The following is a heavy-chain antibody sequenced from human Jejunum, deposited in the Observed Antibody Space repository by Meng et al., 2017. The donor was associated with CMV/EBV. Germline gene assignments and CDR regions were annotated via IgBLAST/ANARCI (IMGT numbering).Heavy chain of an antibody. CDR1: GFSLSTSGVG. CDR3: AHRHRLRDFDY. Sequence: QTTLKESVPTLVKPTQTLPLTCTFSGFSLSTSGVGVGWIRQPPEKALEWLALIYWDDDKRYSPSLKNRLTITKDTSKNQVVLTLTNIDPVDTATYYCAHRHRLRDFDYWGQGTLVTVSS. CDR2: IYWDDDK. J-gene: IGHJ4*02. V-gene: IGHV2-5*02. D-gene: IGHD4-17*01.